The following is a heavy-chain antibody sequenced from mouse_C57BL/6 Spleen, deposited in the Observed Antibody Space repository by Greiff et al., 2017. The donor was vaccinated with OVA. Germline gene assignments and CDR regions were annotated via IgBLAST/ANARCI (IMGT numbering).Heavy chain of an antibody. D-gene: IGHD2-4*01. CDR3: ASYDYEGAY. CDR1: GYTFTSYG. J-gene: IGHJ3*01. Sequence: VQLQQSGAELARPGASVKLSCKASGYTFTSYGISWVKQRTGQGLEWIGEIYPRSGNTYYNEKFKGKATLTADKSSSTAYMELRSLTSEDSAVYFCASYDYEGAYWGQGTLVTVSA. V-gene: IGHV1-81*01. CDR2: IYPRSGNT.